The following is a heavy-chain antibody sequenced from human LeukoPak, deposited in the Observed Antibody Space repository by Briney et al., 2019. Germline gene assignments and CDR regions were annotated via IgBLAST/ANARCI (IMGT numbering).Heavy chain of an antibody. CDR2: IKTKTEGGTT. Sequence: KPGGSLRLSCAASGFAFTSAWMSWVRQAPGQGLEWLVRIKTKTEGGTTDYAAPVKGRFIISRDDSRVTLYLQMTSLKSDDTAVYYCANIFGGNSHRSDYWGQGTLVTVSS. V-gene: IGHV3-15*01. CDR1: GFAFTSAW. CDR3: ANIFGGNSHRSDY. J-gene: IGHJ4*02. D-gene: IGHD4-23*01.